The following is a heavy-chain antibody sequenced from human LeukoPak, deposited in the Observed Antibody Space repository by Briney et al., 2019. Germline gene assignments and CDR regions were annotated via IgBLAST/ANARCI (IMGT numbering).Heavy chain of an antibody. CDR1: GFTMS. Sequence: PGGSLRLSCAASGFTMSWVRQAPGKGLVWVSRISSDGSSTRHADSVKGRFTISRDNAKDTLYLQMNSLRAEDTAVYYCARDAYSSGGFDPWGQGTLVTVSS. CDR2: ISSDGSST. J-gene: IGHJ5*02. CDR3: ARDAYSSGGFDP. V-gene: IGHV3-74*01. D-gene: IGHD6-25*01.